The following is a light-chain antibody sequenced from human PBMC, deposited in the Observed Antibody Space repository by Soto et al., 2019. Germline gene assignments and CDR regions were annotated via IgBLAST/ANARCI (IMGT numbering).Light chain of an antibody. CDR3: QQRSNWPSIT. Sequence: IVLTQSPATLSLAPGERATLSCSSSQSVSSYLAWYQQKPGQAPRLLIYDASNRATGIPARFSGSGSGTDFTLTINSLEPEDFAVYYCQQRSNWPSITFGQGTRLEIK. V-gene: IGKV3-11*01. J-gene: IGKJ5*01. CDR2: DAS. CDR1: QSVSSY.